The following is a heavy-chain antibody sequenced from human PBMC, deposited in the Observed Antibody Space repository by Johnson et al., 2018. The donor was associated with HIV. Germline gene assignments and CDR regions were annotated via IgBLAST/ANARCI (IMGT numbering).Heavy chain of an antibody. J-gene: IGHJ3*02. D-gene: IGHD3-22*01. Sequence: VQLVESGGGVVQPGRSLRLSCAASGFTFSSYGMHWVRQAPGKGLEWVSAIGTAGDTYYPGSVKGRFSISRDDSKDTLHLHMNSLRAEDTAVYYCTRGLDYYDSTGFRSASFDIWGQGTMVIVSP. V-gene: IGHV3-13*01. CDR1: GFTFSSYG. CDR2: IGTAGDT. CDR3: TRGLDYYDSTGFRSASFDI.